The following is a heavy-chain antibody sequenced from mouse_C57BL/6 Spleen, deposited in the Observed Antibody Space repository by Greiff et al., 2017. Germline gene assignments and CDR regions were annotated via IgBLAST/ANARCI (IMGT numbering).Heavy chain of an antibody. Sequence: QVQLKESGAELVKPGASVKISCKASGYAFSSYWMNWVKQRPGKGLEWIGQIYPGDGDTNYNGKFKGKATLTADKSSSTAYMQLSSLTSEDSAVYFCARGVGTGDYAMDYWGQGTSVTVSS. CDR1: GYAFSSYW. V-gene: IGHV1-80*01. CDR3: ARGVGTGDYAMDY. D-gene: IGHD1-3*01. CDR2: IYPGDGDT. J-gene: IGHJ4*01.